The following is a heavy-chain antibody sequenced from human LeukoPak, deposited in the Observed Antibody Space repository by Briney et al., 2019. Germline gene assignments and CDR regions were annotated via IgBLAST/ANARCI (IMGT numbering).Heavy chain of an antibody. Sequence: GGSLRLSCAASGFTFRNHDMSWVRQAPGKGLEWVSGISRGADKTYYAGSVKGRFTISRDNSKNTLSLQMNSLRVEDTAIYYCARGGDWSWYDYWGQGTLVPVSS. CDR3: ARGGDWSWYDY. J-gene: IGHJ4*02. D-gene: IGHD2-21*02. CDR2: ISRGADKT. V-gene: IGHV3-23*01. CDR1: GFTFRNHD.